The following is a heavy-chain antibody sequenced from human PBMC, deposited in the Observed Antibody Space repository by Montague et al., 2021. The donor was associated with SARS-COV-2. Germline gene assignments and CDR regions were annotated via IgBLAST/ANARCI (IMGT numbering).Heavy chain of an antibody. Sequence: SLRLSCAASGFPFSNHWMHWVRQPPGKGLVWVSRITTDATNTAYADSVKGRFTVSRDNAKNTLYLQMNSLRVEDTAVYYCARDEGAATPFDPWGQGTLVTVSS. CDR2: ITTDATNT. J-gene: IGHJ5*02. CDR1: GFPFSNHW. D-gene: IGHD4/OR15-4a*01. V-gene: IGHV3-74*03. CDR3: ARDEGAATPFDP.